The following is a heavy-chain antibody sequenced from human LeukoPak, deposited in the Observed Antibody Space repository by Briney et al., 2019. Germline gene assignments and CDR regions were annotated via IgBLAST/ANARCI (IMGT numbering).Heavy chain of an antibody. V-gene: IGHV4-30-4*01. CDR1: GGSISSGDYY. CDR3: ARDFPVVVPAAPDAFDI. D-gene: IGHD2-2*01. J-gene: IGHJ3*02. CDR2: IYYSGST. Sequence: PSETLSLTCTVSGGSISSGDYYWSWIRQPPGKGLEWIGYIYYSGSTYYNPSLKSRVTISVDTSKNQFSLKLSSVTAADTAVYYCARDFPVVVPAAPDAFDIWGQGTMVTVSS.